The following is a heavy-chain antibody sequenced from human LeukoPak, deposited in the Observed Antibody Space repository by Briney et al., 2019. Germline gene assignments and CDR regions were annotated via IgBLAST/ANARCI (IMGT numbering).Heavy chain of an antibody. CDR2: ISWNSGSI. V-gene: IGHV3-9*01. Sequence: GRSLRLSCAASGFTFDDYAMHWVRQAPGKGLEWVSGISWNSGSIGYADSVKGRFTISRDNAKNSLYLQMNSLRAEDTAVYYCAKAPLRIVGAKGYAFDIWGQGTMVTVSS. D-gene: IGHD1-26*01. J-gene: IGHJ3*02. CDR1: GFTFDDYA. CDR3: AKAPLRIVGAKGYAFDI.